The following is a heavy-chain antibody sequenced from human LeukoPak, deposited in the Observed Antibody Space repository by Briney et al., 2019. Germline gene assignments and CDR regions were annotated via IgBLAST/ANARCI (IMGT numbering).Heavy chain of an antibody. CDR3: AKAIGYCSSTSCYTFDY. Sequence: GGSLRLSCAASGFTFSSYAMSWVRRAPGKGLEWVSAISGSGGSTYYADSVKGRFTISRDNSKNTLYLQMNSLRAEDTAVYYCAKAIGYCSSTSCYTFDYWGQGTLVTVSS. J-gene: IGHJ4*02. CDR2: ISGSGGST. CDR1: GFTFSSYA. V-gene: IGHV3-23*01. D-gene: IGHD2-2*02.